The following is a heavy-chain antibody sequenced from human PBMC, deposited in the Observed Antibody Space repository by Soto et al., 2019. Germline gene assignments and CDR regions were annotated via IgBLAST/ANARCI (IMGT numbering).Heavy chain of an antibody. J-gene: IGHJ4*02. CDR2: SKNKAFAYTT. Sequence: GGSLRLSCAASGFTFSDHYMDWVRQAPGKGLEWVGRSKNKAFAYTTEYAASAKGRFIISRDDSKNLVYLQMNSLKTEDTAVYYCAREWGTRGMLDSWGQGTPVTVSS. CDR3: AREWGTRGMLDS. CDR1: GFTFSDHY. D-gene: IGHD3-16*01. V-gene: IGHV3-72*01.